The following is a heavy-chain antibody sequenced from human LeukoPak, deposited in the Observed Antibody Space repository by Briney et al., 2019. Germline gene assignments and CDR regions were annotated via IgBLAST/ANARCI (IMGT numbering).Heavy chain of an antibody. D-gene: IGHD2-2*01. J-gene: IGHJ4*02. CDR3: ARAVRYCSSTSCFYFDY. CDR2: IYYSGST. Sequence: SETLSLTCTVSGGSISSYYWSWIRQPPGKGLEWIGYIYYSGSTNYNPSLKSRVTISVDTSKNQFSLKLSSVTAADTAVYYCARAVRYCSSTSCFYFDYWGQGTLVTVSS. V-gene: IGHV4-59*01. CDR1: GGSISSYY.